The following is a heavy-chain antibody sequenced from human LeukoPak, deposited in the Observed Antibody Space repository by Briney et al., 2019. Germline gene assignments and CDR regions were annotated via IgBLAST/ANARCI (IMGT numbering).Heavy chain of an antibody. Sequence: GGSLRLSCAASGFTFDDYAMHWVRQAPGKGLEWVSGISWNSGSIGYADSVKGRFTISRDNAKNSLYLQMNSLRAEDTALYYCAKDIYGSGSTFDYWGQGTLVTVSS. CDR3: AKDIYGSGSTFDY. J-gene: IGHJ4*02. CDR1: GFTFDDYA. CDR2: ISWNSGSI. D-gene: IGHD3-10*01. V-gene: IGHV3-9*01.